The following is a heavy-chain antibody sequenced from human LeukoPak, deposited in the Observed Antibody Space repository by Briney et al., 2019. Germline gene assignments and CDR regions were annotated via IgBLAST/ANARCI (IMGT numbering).Heavy chain of an antibody. Sequence: SGGPLRLSCAASGFTFSSYGMHWVRQAPGKGLEWVGDITYGGSNKYYADSVTGRFTISRDNSKNTLYLQMNSLRAEDAAVYYCAKEAWFGELGEIDYWGQGTLVTVSS. J-gene: IGHJ4*02. D-gene: IGHD3-10*01. CDR1: GFTFSSYG. V-gene: IGHV3-30*18. CDR3: AKEAWFGELGEIDY. CDR2: ITYGGSNK.